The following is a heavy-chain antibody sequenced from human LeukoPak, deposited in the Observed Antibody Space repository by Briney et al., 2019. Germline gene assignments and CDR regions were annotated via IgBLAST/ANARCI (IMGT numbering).Heavy chain of an antibody. Sequence: GGSLRLSCAASGFTLSHYYMTWIRLAPGKGLEWLSYISSSGDTIYYADSVKGRFTVSRDNAENSLYLQMNSLRAEDTAMYYCARQGSEIDYWGQGTLVTVSS. CDR3: ARQGSEIDY. CDR1: GFTLSHYY. J-gene: IGHJ4*02. CDR2: ISSSGDTI. V-gene: IGHV3-11*01.